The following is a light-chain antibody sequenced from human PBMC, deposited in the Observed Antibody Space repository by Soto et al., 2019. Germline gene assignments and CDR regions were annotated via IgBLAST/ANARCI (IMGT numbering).Light chain of an antibody. CDR3: QQYGSSPST. CDR2: DVS. J-gene: IGKJ1*01. CDR1: QSVSSRY. V-gene: IGKV3-20*01. Sequence: EIVFTQSPGTLSLSPGESATLSCRASQSVSSRYVAWYQQQPGQAPRLLIYDVSNRATSIPDRFIGSGSGTDFTLTITRLEPEDFALYYCQQYGSSPSTFGQGT.